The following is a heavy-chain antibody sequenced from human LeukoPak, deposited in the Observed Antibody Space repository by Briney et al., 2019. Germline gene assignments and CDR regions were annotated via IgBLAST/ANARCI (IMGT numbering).Heavy chain of an antibody. CDR1: GFTFSSYG. V-gene: IGHV3-30*18. J-gene: IGHJ4*02. Sequence: GGSLRLSCAASGFTFSSYGMRWVRQAPGKGLEWVAVISYDGSNKYYADSVKGRFTISRDNSKNTLYLQMNSLRAEDTAVYYCAKDRIRGLYYDSSGYYFDYWGQGTLVTVSS. D-gene: IGHD3-22*01. CDR2: ISYDGSNK. CDR3: AKDRIRGLYYDSSGYYFDY.